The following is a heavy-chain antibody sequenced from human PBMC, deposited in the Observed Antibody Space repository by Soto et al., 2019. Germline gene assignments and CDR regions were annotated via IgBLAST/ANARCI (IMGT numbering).Heavy chain of an antibody. J-gene: IGHJ6*02. D-gene: IGHD3-10*01. V-gene: IGHV1-69*13. CDR1: GGTFSSYA. CDR2: IIPIFGTA. CDR3: ARAYGSGSYYNVFRNYYYYGMDV. Sequence: GASVKVSCKASGGTFSSYAISWVRQAPGQGLEWMGGIIPIFGTANYAQKFQGRVTITADESTSTAYRELSSLRSEDTAVYYCARAYGSGSYYNVFRNYYYYGMDVWGQGTTVTVSS.